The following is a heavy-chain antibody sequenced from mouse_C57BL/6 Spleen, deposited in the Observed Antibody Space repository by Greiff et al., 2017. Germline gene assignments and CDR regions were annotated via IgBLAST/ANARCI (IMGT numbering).Heavy chain of an antibody. Sequence: EVMLVESGGGLVKPGGSLKLSCAASGFTFSSYAMSWVRQTPEKRLEWVATISDGGSYTYYPDNVKGRFTISRDNAKNNLYLQMSHLKSEDTAMYYCARDGIPASAYWGQGTLVTVSA. CDR2: ISDGGSYT. J-gene: IGHJ3*01. V-gene: IGHV5-4*01. D-gene: IGHD1-2*01. CDR1: GFTFSSYA. CDR3: ARDGIPASAY.